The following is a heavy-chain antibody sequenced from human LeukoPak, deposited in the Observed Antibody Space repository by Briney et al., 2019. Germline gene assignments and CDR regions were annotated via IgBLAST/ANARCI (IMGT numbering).Heavy chain of an antibody. D-gene: IGHD6-19*01. Sequence: AGGSLRLSCAASGFTFDDYAMHWVRQAPGKGLEWVSGISWNGGSIGYADSVKGRFTISRDNAKNSLYLQMNSLRAEDTALYYCAKALGGAVAGTVDYWGQGTLVTVSS. V-gene: IGHV3-9*01. J-gene: IGHJ4*02. CDR2: ISWNGGSI. CDR3: AKALGGAVAGTVDY. CDR1: GFTFDDYA.